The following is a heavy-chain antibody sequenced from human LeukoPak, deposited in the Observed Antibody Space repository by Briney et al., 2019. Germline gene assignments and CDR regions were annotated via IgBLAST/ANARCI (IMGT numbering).Heavy chain of an antibody. V-gene: IGHV4-59*01. J-gene: IGHJ6*03. CDR2: IYYSGSP. CDR3: ARDRNYYYMDV. CDR1: GASIRSYY. Sequence: SETLSLTCTVSGASIRSYYWSWIRQPPGKGLEWIGYIYYSGSPNYNPSLKSRATLSVDTSKNQFSLKLSSETAADTAVYYCARDRNYYYMDVWGKGTTVTVSS.